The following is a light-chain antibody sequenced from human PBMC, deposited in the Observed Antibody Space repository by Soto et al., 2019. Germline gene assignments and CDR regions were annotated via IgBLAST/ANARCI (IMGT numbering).Light chain of an antibody. CDR3: QQANSFPWT. CDR1: QTISSW. Sequence: DIQMTQSPSYVSASVGDRVTITCRASQTISSWLAWYQQRPGKAPKLLIYGASSLQSGVPSRFSGSGSGTDFTLTISSLQPEDFATYYCQQANSFPWTFGQGTKVEIK. CDR2: GAS. J-gene: IGKJ1*01. V-gene: IGKV1-12*01.